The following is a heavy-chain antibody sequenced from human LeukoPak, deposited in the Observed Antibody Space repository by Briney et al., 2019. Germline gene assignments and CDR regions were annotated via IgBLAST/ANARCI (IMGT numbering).Heavy chain of an antibody. CDR2: ISSSGSTI. J-gene: IGHJ4*02. V-gene: IGHV3-11*01. CDR3: ARVWQQLVEGYFDY. D-gene: IGHD6-6*01. Sequence: GGSLRLSCAASGFTFSDYYMSWIRQAPGKGLEWVSYISSSGSTIYYADSVKGRFTISGDNAKNSLYLQMNSLRAEDTAVYYCARVWQQLVEGYFDYWGQGTLVTVSS. CDR1: GFTFSDYY.